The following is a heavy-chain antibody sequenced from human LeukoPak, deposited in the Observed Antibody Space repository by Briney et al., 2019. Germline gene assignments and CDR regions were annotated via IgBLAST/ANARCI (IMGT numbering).Heavy chain of an antibody. Sequence: GGSLRLSCAASGFTFSTYSMSWVRQAPGKGLEWVSSIGGSSGSIYYADSVKGRFTISRDNTKNSLYLQMNSLRAEDTAVYFCAREELDAFDIWGQGTMVTVSS. V-gene: IGHV3-21*01. CDR2: IGGSSGSI. D-gene: IGHD3/OR15-3a*01. CDR1: GFTFSTYS. J-gene: IGHJ3*02. CDR3: AREELDAFDI.